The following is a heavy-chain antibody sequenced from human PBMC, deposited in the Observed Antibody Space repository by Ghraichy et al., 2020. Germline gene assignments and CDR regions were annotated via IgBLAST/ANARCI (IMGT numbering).Heavy chain of an antibody. J-gene: IGHJ2*01. Sequence: LSLTCAASGFTFSTYGMHWVRKAPGKGLEWVAVISSDENNKYYADSVKGRFTISRDNSKNTLYLQMNSLRAEDTAVYYCANEENYCSSTSCYTWYFGLWGRGTLVTVSP. V-gene: IGHV3-30*18. CDR1: GFTFSTYG. CDR3: ANEENYCSSTSCYTWYFGL. CDR2: ISSDENNK. D-gene: IGHD2-2*02.